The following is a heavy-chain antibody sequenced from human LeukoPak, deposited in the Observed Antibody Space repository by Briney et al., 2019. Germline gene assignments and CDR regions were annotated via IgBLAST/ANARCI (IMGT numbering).Heavy chain of an antibody. V-gene: IGHV3-74*01. CDR3: ARDRDILVNGMDV. J-gene: IGHJ6*02. CDR2: INSDGTGT. D-gene: IGHD5-24*01. CDR1: GFTFSSYW. Sequence: PGGSLRLSCAASGFTFSSYWMHWVRQAAGKGLVWVSHINSDGTGTSYADSVKGRFTISRDNAKNTMYLQVNSLRAEDTAVYYCARDRDILVNGMDVWGQGTTVTVSS.